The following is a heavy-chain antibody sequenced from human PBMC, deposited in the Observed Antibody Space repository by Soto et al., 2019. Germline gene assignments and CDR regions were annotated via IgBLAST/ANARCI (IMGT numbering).Heavy chain of an antibody. CDR2: INPNSGGA. CDR3: AREAENYSYYGMDV. V-gene: IGHV1-2*02. J-gene: IGHJ6*02. CDR1: GYTFTGHY. Sequence: ASVNVSCNAAGYTFTGHYIHCVRQAPGRGLEWMGRINPNSGGANYAQKFQGRVTLTRDTSISTASMEVIRLRSDDTAVYFCAREAENYSYYGMDVWGQGTTVTVSS.